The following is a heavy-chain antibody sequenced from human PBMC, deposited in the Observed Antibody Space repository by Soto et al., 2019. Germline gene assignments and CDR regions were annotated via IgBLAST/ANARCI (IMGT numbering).Heavy chain of an antibody. D-gene: IGHD2-21*02. V-gene: IGHV1-46*01. CDR2: INPSGGST. Sequence: GASVKVSCKASGYTFTSYYMHWVRQAPGQGLEWMGIINPSGGSTSYAQKFQGRVTMTRDTSTSTVYMELSSLRSEDTAVYYWASQCGGDCDGSFDIWCQGTMVTVAS. CDR3: ASQCGGDCDGSFDI. CDR1: GYTFTSYY. J-gene: IGHJ3*02.